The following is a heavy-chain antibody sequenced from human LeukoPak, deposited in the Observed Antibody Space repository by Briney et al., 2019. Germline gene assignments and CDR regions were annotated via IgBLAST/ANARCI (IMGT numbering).Heavy chain of an antibody. J-gene: IGHJ4*02. D-gene: IGHD3-22*01. CDR2: IRYDGSNK. CDR1: GVTFSSYG. CDR3: AKPYYYDSSGYYSY. V-gene: IGHV3-30*02. Sequence: GGSLRLSCAASGVTFSSYGMHWVRQAPGKGLGWVAFIRYDGSNKYYADSVKGRFTISRDNSKNTLYLQMNSLRAEDTAVYYCAKPYYYDSSGYYSYWGQGTLVTVSS.